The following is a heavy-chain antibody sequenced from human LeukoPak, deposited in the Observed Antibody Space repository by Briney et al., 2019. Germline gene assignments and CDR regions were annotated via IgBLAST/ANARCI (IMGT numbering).Heavy chain of an antibody. CDR2: IGTAGDT. Sequence: GGSLRLSCEASGFTFRSYDMYWVRQAPGKGLEWVSNIGTAGDTYYADSVKGRFTISRENAKNSLYLQMNSLRAEDTAVYFCAKSRSGSANWALQIFDNWGQGTLVTVSS. J-gene: IGHJ4*02. CDR3: AKSRSGSANWALQIFDN. CDR1: GFTFRSYD. V-gene: IGHV3-13*01. D-gene: IGHD1-1*01.